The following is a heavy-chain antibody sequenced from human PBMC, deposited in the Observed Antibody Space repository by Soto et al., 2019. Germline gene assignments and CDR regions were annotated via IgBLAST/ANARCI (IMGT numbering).Heavy chain of an antibody. Sequence: ASVKVSCKASGYTFTGYYMHWVRQAPGQGLEWMGIINPSGGSTSYAQKFQGRVTMTRDTSTSTVYMELSSLRSEDTAVYYCARDASPRDILTGSPRDYWGQGTLVTVSS. V-gene: IGHV1-46*03. CDR3: ARDASPRDILTGSPRDY. J-gene: IGHJ4*02. D-gene: IGHD3-9*01. CDR1: GYTFTGYY. CDR2: INPSGGST.